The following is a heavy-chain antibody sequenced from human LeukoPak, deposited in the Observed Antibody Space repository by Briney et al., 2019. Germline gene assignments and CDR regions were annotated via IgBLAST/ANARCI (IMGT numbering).Heavy chain of an antibody. V-gene: IGHV3-9*01. D-gene: IGHD3-22*01. CDR2: ISWNSGSI. CDR3: AKGTYYYDSSGYYSH. Sequence: PGGSLRLSCAASGFTVSSNYMSWVRQAPGKGLEWVSGISWNSGSIGYADSVKGRFTISRDNAKNSLYLQMNSLRAEDTALYYCAKGTYYYDSSGYYSHWGQGTLVTVSS. J-gene: IGHJ4*02. CDR1: GFTVSSNY.